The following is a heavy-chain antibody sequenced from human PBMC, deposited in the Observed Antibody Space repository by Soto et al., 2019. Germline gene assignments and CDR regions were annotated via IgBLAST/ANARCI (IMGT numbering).Heavy chain of an antibody. D-gene: IGHD6-6*01. V-gene: IGHV4-39*01. CDR3: ARSSITPRLCMYPFDY. J-gene: IGHJ4*02. Sequence: QLQLQESGPGLVKPSETLSLTCTVSGGSITSSSQYWGWISQPPGKGLECIGNIYSDGNTYYNPSLKSRVPISLDSSKNQFSLRLTSVTAADTAVYYCARSSITPRLCMYPFDYWGQGTPVTVSS. CDR1: GGSITSSSQY. CDR2: IYSDGNT.